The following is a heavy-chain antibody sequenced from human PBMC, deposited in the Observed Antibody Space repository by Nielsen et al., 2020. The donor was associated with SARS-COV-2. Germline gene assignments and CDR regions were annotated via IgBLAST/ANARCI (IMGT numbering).Heavy chain of an antibody. CDR3: ARDLYYYDSSGYYQYGMDV. Sequence: WIRQPPGKGLEWVAVIWYDGSNKYYADSVKGRFTISRDNSKNTLYLQMNSLRAEDTAVYYCARDLYYYDSSGYYQYGMDVWGQGTTVTVSS. CDR2: IWYDGSNK. J-gene: IGHJ6*02. V-gene: IGHV3-33*01. D-gene: IGHD3-22*01.